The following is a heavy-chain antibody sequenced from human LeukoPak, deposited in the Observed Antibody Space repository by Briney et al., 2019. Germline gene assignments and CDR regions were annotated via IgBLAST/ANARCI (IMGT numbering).Heavy chain of an antibody. CDR3: ARDEDWGAPFDY. CDR1: GFTFSSYA. CDR2: ISYDGSNK. J-gene: IGHJ4*02. D-gene: IGHD7-27*01. V-gene: IGHV3-30-3*01. Sequence: GRSLRLSCAASGFTFSSYAMHWVRQAPGKGLEWVAVISYDGSNKYYADSVKGRFTISRDNSKNTLYLQMNSLRAEDTAVYYCARDEDWGAPFDYWGQGTLVTVS.